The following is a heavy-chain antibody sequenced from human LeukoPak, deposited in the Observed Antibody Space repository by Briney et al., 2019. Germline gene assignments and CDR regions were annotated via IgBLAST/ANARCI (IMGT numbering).Heavy chain of an antibody. CDR1: GGSISRGGYS. CDR3: ARGVNYGSGSYYLSSWFDP. J-gene: IGHJ5*02. CDR2: IYHSGST. D-gene: IGHD3-10*01. Sequence: SETLSLTCAVSGGSISRGGYSWSWIRQAPGKGLEWIGYIYHSGSTYYSPSLKSRVTISVDRSKNQFSLKLSSVTAADTAVYYCARGVNYGSGSYYLSSWFDPWGLGTLVTVSS. V-gene: IGHV4-30-2*01.